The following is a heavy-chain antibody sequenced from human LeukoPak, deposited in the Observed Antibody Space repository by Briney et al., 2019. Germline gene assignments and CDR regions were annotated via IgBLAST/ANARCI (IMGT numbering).Heavy chain of an antibody. J-gene: IGHJ3*02. V-gene: IGHV5-51*01. Sequence: GESLKISCEGSGYSFTSYWIGWVRQMPGKGLEWMGIIYPGDSDTRYSPSFQGQVTISADKSISTAYLQWSSLKASDTAMYYCARHRKARAYGGAFDIWGQGTMVTVSS. D-gene: IGHD2-8*01. CDR2: IYPGDSDT. CDR1: GYSFTSYW. CDR3: ARHRKARAYGGAFDI.